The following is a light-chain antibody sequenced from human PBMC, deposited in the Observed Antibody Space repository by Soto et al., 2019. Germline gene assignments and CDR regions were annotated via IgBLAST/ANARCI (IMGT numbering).Light chain of an antibody. CDR2: HAS. CDR1: ESVTRN. Sequence: ERVLTQAPVILSVSPGETATLSCRASESVTRNLAWYQHIPGQAPRLLVFHASVRATGIPARFSGSGSGTEFSLTISNLQSEDFAVYFCQQYNDWPPITFRQGTRLEIK. V-gene: IGKV3-15*01. CDR3: QQYNDWPPIT. J-gene: IGKJ5*01.